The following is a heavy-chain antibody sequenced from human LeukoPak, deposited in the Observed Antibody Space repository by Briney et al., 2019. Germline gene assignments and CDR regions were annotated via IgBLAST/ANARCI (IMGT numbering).Heavy chain of an antibody. V-gene: IGHV4-34*01. J-gene: IGHJ6*03. CDR3: VRVSSLRFLEWLRNLYYYYYMDV. D-gene: IGHD3-3*01. CDR1: GGSFSGYY. Sequence: SETLSLTCAVYGGSFSGYYWSWIRQPPGKGLEWIGEINHSGSTNYNPSLKSRVTISVDTSKNQFSLKLSSVTAADTAVYYCVRVSSLRFLEWLRNLYYYYYMDVWGKGTTVTVSS. CDR2: INHSGST.